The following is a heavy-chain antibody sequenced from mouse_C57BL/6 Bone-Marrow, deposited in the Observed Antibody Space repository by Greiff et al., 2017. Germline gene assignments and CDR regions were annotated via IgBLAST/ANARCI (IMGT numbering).Heavy chain of an antibody. V-gene: IGHV5-17*01. Sequence: EVKLVESGGGLVKPGGSLKLSCAASGFTFSDYGMHWVRQAPEKGLEWVAYISSGSSTIYYADTVKGRFTISRDNAKNTLFLQMTSLRSEDTAMYDCARGAGQAWFAYWGQGTLVTVSA. CDR2: ISSGSSTI. J-gene: IGHJ3*01. CDR3: ARGAGQAWFAY. D-gene: IGHD6-1*01. CDR1: GFTFSDYG.